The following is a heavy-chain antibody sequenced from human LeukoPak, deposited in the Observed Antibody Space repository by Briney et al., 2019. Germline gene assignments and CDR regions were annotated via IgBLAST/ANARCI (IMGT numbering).Heavy chain of an antibody. V-gene: IGHV4-59*01. CDR3: ARGGYGEVLDY. J-gene: IGHJ4*02. CDR2: IYYSGST. Sequence: PETLSLTCTVSGGSISSYYWSWIRQPPGKGLEWIGYIYYSGSTNYNPSLKSRVTISVDTSKNQFSLKLSSVTAADTAVYYCARGGYGEVLDYWGQGTLVTVSS. D-gene: IGHD4-17*01. CDR1: GGSISSYY.